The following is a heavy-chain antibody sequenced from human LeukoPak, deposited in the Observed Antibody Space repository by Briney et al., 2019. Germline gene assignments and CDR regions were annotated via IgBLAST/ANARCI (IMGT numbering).Heavy chain of an antibody. Sequence: GESLKISCKGSGYSFTSYWIGWVRQMPGEGLEWMGIIYPGDSDTRYSPSFQGQVTISADKSISTAYLQWSSLKASDTAMYYCARSQGGSGWYIYFDYWGQGTLVTVSS. CDR1: GYSFTSYW. D-gene: IGHD6-19*01. J-gene: IGHJ4*02. V-gene: IGHV5-51*01. CDR2: IYPGDSDT. CDR3: ARSQGGSGWYIYFDY.